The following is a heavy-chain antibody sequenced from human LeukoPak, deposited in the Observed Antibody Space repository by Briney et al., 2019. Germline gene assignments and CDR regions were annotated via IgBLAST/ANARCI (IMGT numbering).Heavy chain of an antibody. V-gene: IGHV4-59*08. D-gene: IGHD6-19*01. Sequence: PGGSLRLSCAASGFSFDDYGMSWVRQPPGKGLEWIGYNYYSGSTNYNPSLKSRVTISVDTSKNQFSLKLSSVTAADTAVYYCAKHRWLNPWGQGTLVTVSS. CDR3: AKHRWLNP. CDR1: GFSFDDYG. CDR2: NYYSGST. J-gene: IGHJ5*02.